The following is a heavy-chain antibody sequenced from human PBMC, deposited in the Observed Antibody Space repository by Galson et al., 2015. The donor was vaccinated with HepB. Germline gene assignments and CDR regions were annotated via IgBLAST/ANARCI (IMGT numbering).Heavy chain of an antibody. CDR3: ARGPEAGYSGYRGFDI. J-gene: IGHJ3*02. CDR2: INAGNGNT. D-gene: IGHD5-12*01. Sequence: SVKVSCKASGYTFTSYAIHWVRQAPGQRLEWMGWINAGNGNTYYSQKFQGRVTITRDTSTSTAYMELSSLRSEDTTVYYCARGPEAGYSGYRGFDIWGQGTIVAVSS. V-gene: IGHV1-3*01. CDR1: GYTFTSYA.